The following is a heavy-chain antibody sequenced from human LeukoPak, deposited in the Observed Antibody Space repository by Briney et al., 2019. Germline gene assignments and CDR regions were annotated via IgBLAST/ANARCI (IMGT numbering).Heavy chain of an antibody. V-gene: IGHV3-30*02. CDR2: IGYDESKK. CDR3: AREGHCSTTSCALDAIEI. J-gene: IGHJ3*02. Sequence: GGSLRLSCEASGFTFNNFGMHWVRQAPGKGLEWVAFIGYDESKKYYAESVKGRFTISRDDSKNTLYLQMSALKTEDMAVYYCAREGHCSTTSCALDAIEIWGQGTLVAVSS. D-gene: IGHD2-2*01. CDR1: GFTFNNFG.